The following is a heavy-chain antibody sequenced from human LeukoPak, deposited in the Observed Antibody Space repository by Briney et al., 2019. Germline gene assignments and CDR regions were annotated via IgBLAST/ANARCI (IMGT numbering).Heavy chain of an antibody. CDR3: AKTAYYDFRSDYPEYYFDY. CDR2: ISGSGGST. J-gene: IGHJ4*02. Sequence: GGSLRLSCAASGFTVSSNYMSWVRQAPGKGLEWVSGISGSGGSTYYADSVKGRFTISRDNSKNTLYLQMNSLRAEDTAVYYCAKTAYYDFRSDYPEYYFDYWGQGTLVTVSS. D-gene: IGHD3-3*01. CDR1: GFTVSSNY. V-gene: IGHV3-23*01.